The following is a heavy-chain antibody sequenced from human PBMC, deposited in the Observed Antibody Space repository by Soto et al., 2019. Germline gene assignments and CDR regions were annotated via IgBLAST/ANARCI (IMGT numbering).Heavy chain of an antibody. CDR2: IGWNSGSI. CDR3: VRDTSSGWHLKDH. CDR1: GFTFDDHG. V-gene: IGHV3-9*01. Sequence: EVDLVESGGGLAQPGRSLRLSCVASGFTFDDHGMHWVRQIPGRGLEWVPGIGWNSGSIGYPESVKGRFTIFRDNAKNSLYFEMNSLRQEDTALYYCVRDTSSGWHLKDHWGQGVQVTVSS. D-gene: IGHD3-9*01. J-gene: IGHJ4*02.